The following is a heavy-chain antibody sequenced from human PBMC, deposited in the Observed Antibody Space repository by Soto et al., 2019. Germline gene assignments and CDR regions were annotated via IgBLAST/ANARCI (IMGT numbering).Heavy chain of an antibody. CDR1: GFTFSSYS. Sequence: GGSLRLSCAASGFTFSSYSMNWVRQAPGKGLEWVSSISSSSSYIYYADSVKGRFTIPRDNAKNSLYLQMNSLRAEDTAVYYCARDDTMITFGGPLAFDIWGQGTMVTVSS. CDR3: ARDDTMITFGGPLAFDI. V-gene: IGHV3-21*01. J-gene: IGHJ3*02. D-gene: IGHD3-16*01. CDR2: ISSSSSYI.